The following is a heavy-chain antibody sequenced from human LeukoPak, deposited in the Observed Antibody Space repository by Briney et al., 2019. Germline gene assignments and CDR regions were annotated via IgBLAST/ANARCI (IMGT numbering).Heavy chain of an antibody. D-gene: IGHD3-22*01. V-gene: IGHV1-18*01. CDR2: INPYNGNT. J-gene: IGHJ4*02. CDR3: ARGDTSGYCPPSDY. Sequence: ASVKVSCKASGYIFTTYGISWVRQAPGQGLEWMGWINPYNGNTKYAQKLQGRVTMTTDTSTSTAYMELRSLRSDDTAVYYCARGDTSGYCPPSDYWGQGTLVTVSS. CDR1: GYIFTTYG.